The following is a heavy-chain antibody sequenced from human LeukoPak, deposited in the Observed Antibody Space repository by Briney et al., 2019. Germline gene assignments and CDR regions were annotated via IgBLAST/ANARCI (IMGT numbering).Heavy chain of an antibody. CDR1: GGSISSYY. CDR3: ARDQYYYGSGSGYDY. CDR2: IYTSGST. Sequence: PSKTLSLTCTVSGGSISSYYWSWIRQPAGKGLEWIGCIYTSGSTNYNPSLKSRVTMSVDTSKNQFSLKLSSVTAADTAVYYCARDQYYYGSGSGYDYWGQGTLVTVSS. J-gene: IGHJ4*02. D-gene: IGHD3-10*01. V-gene: IGHV4-4*07.